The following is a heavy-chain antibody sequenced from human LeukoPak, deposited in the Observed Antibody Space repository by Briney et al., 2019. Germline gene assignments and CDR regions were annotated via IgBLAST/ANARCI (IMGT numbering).Heavy chain of an antibody. D-gene: IGHD4-4*01. V-gene: IGHV3-30*18. CDR2: ISYDGSDK. J-gene: IGHJ5*02. Sequence: PGGSLRLSCAASGFTFSSYGMHWVRQAPGKGLEWVAVISYDGSDKYYADSVTGRFTISRVNSQNTLYLQMNSLRTDDTAVYYCVKGGRATVTTNWFDPWGQGTLVTVSS. CDR1: GFTFSSYG. CDR3: VKGGRATVTTNWFDP.